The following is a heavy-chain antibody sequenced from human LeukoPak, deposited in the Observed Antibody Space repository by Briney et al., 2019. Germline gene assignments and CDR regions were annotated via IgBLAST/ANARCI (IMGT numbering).Heavy chain of an antibody. CDR2: INHSGST. CDR1: GGSFSGYY. Sequence: SETLSLTCAVYGGSFSGYYWSWIRQPPGKGLEWIGEINHSGSTNYNPSLKSRVTISVDTSKNQFSLKLSSVTAADTAVYYCARNMVDWGQGTLVTVSP. V-gene: IGHV4-34*01. D-gene: IGHD3-10*01. CDR3: ARNMVD. J-gene: IGHJ4*02.